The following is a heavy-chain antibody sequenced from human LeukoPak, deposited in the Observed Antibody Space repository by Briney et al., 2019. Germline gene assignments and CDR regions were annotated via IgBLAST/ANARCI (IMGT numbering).Heavy chain of an antibody. Sequence: PSETLSLTCTVSGGSISSSSYYWGWIRQPPGKGLEWIGSIYYSGSTYYNPSLKSRVTISVDTSKNQFSLKLSSVTAADTAVYYCARIRQSGIAVWGQGTLVTVSS. CDR3: ARIRQSGIAV. V-gene: IGHV4-39*07. CDR1: GGSISSSSYY. J-gene: IGHJ4*02. D-gene: IGHD6-19*01. CDR2: IYYSGST.